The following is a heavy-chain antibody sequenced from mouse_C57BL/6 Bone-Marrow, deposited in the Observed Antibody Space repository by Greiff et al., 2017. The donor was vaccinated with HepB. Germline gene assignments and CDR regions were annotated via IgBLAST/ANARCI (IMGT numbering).Heavy chain of an antibody. CDR2: IDPENGDT. D-gene: IGHD2-1*01. CDR1: GFNIKDDY. CDR3: TLYGNYEGGYFDV. Sequence: DVQLQESGAELVRPGASVKLSCTASGFNIKDDYMHWVKQRPEQGLEWIGWIDPENGDTEYASKFQGKATITADTSSNTAYLQLSSLTSEDTAVYYCTLYGNYEGGYFDVWGTGTTVTVSS. J-gene: IGHJ1*03. V-gene: IGHV14-4*01.